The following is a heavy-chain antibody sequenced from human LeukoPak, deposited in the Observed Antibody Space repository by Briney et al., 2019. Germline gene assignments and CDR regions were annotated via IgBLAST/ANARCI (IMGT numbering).Heavy chain of an antibody. CDR1: GGSINSNY. CDR3: ARGRQVGNTGYYFDY. Sequence: PSETLSLTCTVSGGSINSNYWSWIRQPPEKGLEWIGYISYSGSTNYNPSLKSRVTISLDTSKSQFSLNLNSVTAADTAVYYCARGRQVGNTGYYFDYWGQGTLVTLSS. V-gene: IGHV4-59*01. D-gene: IGHD1-26*01. J-gene: IGHJ4*02. CDR2: ISYSGST.